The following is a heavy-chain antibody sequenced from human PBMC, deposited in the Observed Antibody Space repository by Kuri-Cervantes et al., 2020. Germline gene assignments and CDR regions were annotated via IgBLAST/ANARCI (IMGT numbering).Heavy chain of an antibody. J-gene: IGHJ5*02. Sequence: GSLRLSCTVSGGSIGNHYWSWIRQPPGKGLEWIGYMFHSGNSNFDPSLKSRVTMSIDTSKNQISLRLSSVTAADTAIYYRARGLREYSAYEMVSWGQGTLVTVSS. CDR1: GGSIGNHY. CDR3: ARGLREYSAYEMVS. V-gene: IGHV4-59*11. CDR2: MFHSGNS. D-gene: IGHD5-12*01.